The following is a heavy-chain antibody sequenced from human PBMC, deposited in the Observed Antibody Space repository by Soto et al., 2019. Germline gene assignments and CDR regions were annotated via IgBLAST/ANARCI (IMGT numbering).Heavy chain of an antibody. J-gene: IGHJ4*02. V-gene: IGHV4-61*08. CDR2: MYNTGST. D-gene: IGHD5-12*01. CDR3: AREGNLGRWLQPLDF. Sequence: SETLYLTCTVSGGSISSGDYYWSWIRQPPGKGLEWIGYMYNTGSTIYNPSLKSRVTISVDTSKNQFSLRLISVTAADTAKYFCAREGNLGRWLQPLDFWGQGTLVTVSS. CDR1: GGSISSGDYY.